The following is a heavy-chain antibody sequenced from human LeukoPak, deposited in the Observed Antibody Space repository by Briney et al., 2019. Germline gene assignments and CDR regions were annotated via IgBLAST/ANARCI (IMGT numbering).Heavy chain of an antibody. D-gene: IGHD3-10*01. Sequence: GGSLRLSCAASGFTFDDYAMYWVRQAPGKGLEWVSGISWNSGSIGYADSVKGRFTISRDNAKNSLYLQMNSLRAEDTALYYCAKDMVRGFYGMDVWGQGTTVTVSS. CDR3: AKDMVRGFYGMDV. J-gene: IGHJ6*02. V-gene: IGHV3-9*01. CDR1: GFTFDDYA. CDR2: ISWNSGSI.